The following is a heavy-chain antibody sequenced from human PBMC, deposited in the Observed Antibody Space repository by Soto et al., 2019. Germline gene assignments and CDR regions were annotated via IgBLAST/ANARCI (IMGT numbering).Heavy chain of an antibody. D-gene: IGHD6-19*01. J-gene: IGHJ4*02. V-gene: IGHV3-30-3*01. Sequence: QVQLVESGGGVVQPGRSLRLSCAASGFTFSSYAMHWVRQAPGKGLEWVAVISYDGSNKYYADSVKGRFTISRDNSKNTLYLQMNSLRAEDTAVYYCAREAYSSGWTRSFDYWGQGTLVTVSS. CDR1: GFTFSSYA. CDR2: ISYDGSNK. CDR3: AREAYSSGWTRSFDY.